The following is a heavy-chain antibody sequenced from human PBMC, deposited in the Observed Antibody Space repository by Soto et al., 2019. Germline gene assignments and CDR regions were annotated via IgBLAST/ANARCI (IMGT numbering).Heavy chain of an antibody. CDR1: GFTFSSYS. CDR3: ARDQVPYYYYGMDV. Sequence: GGSLRLSCAASGFTFSSYSMNWVRQAPGKGLEWVSSISSSSSYIYYADSVKGRFTISRDNAKNSLYLQMNSLRAEDTAVYYRARDQVPYYYYGMDVWGQGTTVTVSS. V-gene: IGHV3-21*01. CDR2: ISSSSSYI. J-gene: IGHJ6*02.